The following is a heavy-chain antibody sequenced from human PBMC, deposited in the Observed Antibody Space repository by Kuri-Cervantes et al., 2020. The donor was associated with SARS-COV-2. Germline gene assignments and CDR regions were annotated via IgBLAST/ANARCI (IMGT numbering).Heavy chain of an antibody. CDR3: ARDRISGYLYSLDY. CDR1: GDSISSGDYY. V-gene: IGHV4-30-4*01. Sequence: SETLSLTCTVSGDSISSGDYYWSWIRQPPGKGLEWIGFIYYSGTTSYNPSLKSRVTMSVDTSKNQFSLKLSSVTAADTAVYYCARDRISGYLYSLDYWGRRTLVTVSS. J-gene: IGHJ4*02. CDR2: IYYSGTT. D-gene: IGHD5-12*01.